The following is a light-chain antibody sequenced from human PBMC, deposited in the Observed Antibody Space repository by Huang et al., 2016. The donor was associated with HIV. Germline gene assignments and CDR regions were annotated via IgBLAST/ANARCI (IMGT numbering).Light chain of an antibody. Sequence: DIVLTQSPATLSLSPGERATLSCRAGPSVGSYLAWYQQTPGQAPRRLVSDASHRATGIPARFSGRGSGTDFTLTISSLEPEDFAVYYCHQHSSWPGTFGQGTRVEIK. V-gene: IGKV3-11*01. CDR2: DAS. CDR3: HQHSSWPGT. J-gene: IGKJ1*01. CDR1: PSVGSY.